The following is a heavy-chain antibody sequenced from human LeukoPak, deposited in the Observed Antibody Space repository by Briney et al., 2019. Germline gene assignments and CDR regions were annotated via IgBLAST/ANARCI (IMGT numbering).Heavy chain of an antibody. Sequence: PGGSLRLSCAASGFTFSSYGMSWVRQAPGKGLEWVSAISGSGANTYFADSVKGRFTISRDNSKSTLYLQMNSLRAEDTAVYYCASTDGRYCSGGSCYSSWGQGTLVTVSS. V-gene: IGHV3-23*01. D-gene: IGHD2-15*01. J-gene: IGHJ5*02. CDR1: GFTFSSYG. CDR2: ISGSGANT. CDR3: ASTDGRYCSGGSCYSS.